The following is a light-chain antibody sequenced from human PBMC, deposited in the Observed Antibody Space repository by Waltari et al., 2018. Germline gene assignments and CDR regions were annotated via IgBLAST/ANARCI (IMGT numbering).Light chain of an antibody. CDR1: QSVDYK. J-gene: IGKJ4*01. Sequence: EVVMTQSPATLSVSPGERATLFCRTSQSVDYKLAWYQHKPGQAPRLLIYYISARIPGIPARFSGGGSVTLFTLTISSLQSEDFAVYYCQQYDSWPQTFGGGTKVEIK. CDR2: YIS. CDR3: QQYDSWPQT. V-gene: IGKV3-15*01.